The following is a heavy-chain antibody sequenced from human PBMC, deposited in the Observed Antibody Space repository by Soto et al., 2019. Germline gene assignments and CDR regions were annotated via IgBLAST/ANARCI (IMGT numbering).Heavy chain of an antibody. D-gene: IGHD2-15*01. Sequence: GGSLRLSCAASGFTFSYYYMSWIRQSPGKGLEWVSYISSSGSTIYYADSVKGRLTISRDNAKSSLYLQMNSLRAEDTAVYYCARVGVVAATRYYYYGMDVWGQGTTVTVSS. V-gene: IGHV3-11*01. J-gene: IGHJ6*02. CDR1: GFTFSYYY. CDR2: ISSSGSTI. CDR3: ARVGVVAATRYYYYGMDV.